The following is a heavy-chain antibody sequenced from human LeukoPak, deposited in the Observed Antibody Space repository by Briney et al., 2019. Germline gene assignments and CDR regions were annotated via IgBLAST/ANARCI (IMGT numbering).Heavy chain of an antibody. D-gene: IGHD6-19*01. Sequence: GASVKVSCKASGYTFTSYGISWVRQAPGQGLEWMGWISGYNGNTNYAQKLQGRITMTSDTSTSTAYMELRSLRSDDTAVYYCARDRAVAGYYYVYNGMDVWGKGTTVTVSS. V-gene: IGHV1-18*04. CDR2: ISGYNGNT. CDR3: ARDRAVAGYYYVYNGMDV. CDR1: GYTFTSYG. J-gene: IGHJ6*04.